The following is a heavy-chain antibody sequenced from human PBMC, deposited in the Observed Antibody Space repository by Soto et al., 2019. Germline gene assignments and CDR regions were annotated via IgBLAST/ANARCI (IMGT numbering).Heavy chain of an antibody. D-gene: IGHD3-10*01. CDR2: IYSNGDT. Sequence: PSETLSLTCTVSGGSITNYYWTWIRQPAGKGLEWIGRIYSNGDTNYNPSLKSRITMSVDTSKNQFSLNLSSVTAADTAVYYCERDYYGSGSRFDYWGQGTLVTVSS. CDR1: GGSITNYY. V-gene: IGHV4-4*07. CDR3: ERDYYGSGSRFDY. J-gene: IGHJ4*02.